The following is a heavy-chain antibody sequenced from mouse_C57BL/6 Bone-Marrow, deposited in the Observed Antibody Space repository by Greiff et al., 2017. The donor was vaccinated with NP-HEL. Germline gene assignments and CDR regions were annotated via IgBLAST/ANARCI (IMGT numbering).Heavy chain of an antibody. J-gene: IGHJ4*01. V-gene: IGHV1-18*01. CDR3: ARGIYYYGSSFPYYYAMDY. CDR1: GYTFTDYN. D-gene: IGHD1-1*01. Sequence: VQLQQSGPELVKPGASVKIPCKASGYTFTDYNMDWVKQSHGKSLEWIGDINPNNGGTIYNQKFKGKATLTVDKSSSTAYMELRSLTSEDTAVSYYARGIYYYGSSFPYYYAMDYWGQGTSVTVSS. CDR2: INPNNGGT.